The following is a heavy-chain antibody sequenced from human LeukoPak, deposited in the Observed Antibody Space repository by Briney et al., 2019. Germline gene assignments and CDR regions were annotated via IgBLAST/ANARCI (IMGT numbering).Heavy chain of an antibody. CDR3: ARHREMSTTNDINF. CDR1: GSSISNYY. Sequence: SETLSLTCTVSGSSISNYYWSWIRQPPGKGLEWIGYIYYSGSTNYNPSLKSRVTISVDTSKNQFSLKLSSVTAADTAVYYCARHREMSTTNDINFWGQGTLVTVSS. V-gene: IGHV4-59*08. CDR2: IYYSGST. D-gene: IGHD5-24*01. J-gene: IGHJ4*02.